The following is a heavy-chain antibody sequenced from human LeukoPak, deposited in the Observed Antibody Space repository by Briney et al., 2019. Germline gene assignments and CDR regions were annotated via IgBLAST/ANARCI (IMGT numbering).Heavy chain of an antibody. Sequence: ETLSLTCTVSGGSISSSNYYWGWIRQPPGKGLEWVGTFYYTGSTYYNPSLKSRVTVSVDTSKNHFSLKLSSVTAADTAVYYCARDNRDYDILTGYYPLFRYWGQGTLATVSS. CDR1: GGSISSSNYY. CDR3: ARDNRDYDILTGYYPLFRY. CDR2: FYYTGST. D-gene: IGHD3-9*01. V-gene: IGHV4-39*07. J-gene: IGHJ4*02.